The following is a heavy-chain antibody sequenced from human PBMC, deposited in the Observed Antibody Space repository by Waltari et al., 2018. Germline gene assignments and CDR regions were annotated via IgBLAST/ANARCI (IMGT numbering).Heavy chain of an antibody. D-gene: IGHD3-10*01. Sequence: VQLVQSGAEATKPGATVKISCTASGYTFIDYFMHWVQQAPGKGLECVGRIDPEDGETVYAEKFQGRVTITADTSTDTSYLELSSLRSDDTAVYYCAPLPGGSGQTFDYWGQGTLLTVSS. CDR1: GYTFIDYF. J-gene: IGHJ4*02. CDR2: IDPEDGET. V-gene: IGHV1-69-2*01. CDR3: APLPGGSGQTFDY.